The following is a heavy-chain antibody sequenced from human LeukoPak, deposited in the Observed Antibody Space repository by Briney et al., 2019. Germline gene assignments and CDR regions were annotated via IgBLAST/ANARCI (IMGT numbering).Heavy chain of an antibody. Sequence: GGSLRLSCAASGLTISSYSMNWVRQAPGKGLEWVSVIYSGGSTYYADSVKGRFTISRDNSKNTLYLQVNSLRAEDTAVYYCAKDIAYYDFWSGYFYFDYWGQGTLVTVSS. CDR3: AKDIAYYDFWSGYFYFDY. CDR1: GLTISSYS. V-gene: IGHV3-66*02. D-gene: IGHD3-3*01. J-gene: IGHJ4*02. CDR2: IYSGGST.